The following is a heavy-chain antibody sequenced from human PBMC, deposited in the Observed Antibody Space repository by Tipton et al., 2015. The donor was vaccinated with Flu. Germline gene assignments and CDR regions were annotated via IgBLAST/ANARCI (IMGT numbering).Heavy chain of an antibody. D-gene: IGHD7-27*01. CDR1: GGSFSGFY. CDR3: ASKVANWGLWEPLDY. CDR2: INLSGSP. V-gene: IGHV4-34*01. Sequence: TLSLTCTAYGGSFSGFYWSWIRQPPGKGLEWIGEINLSGSPNYNPSLTSRVTISADTSKKQFSLRLTSVTAADTAVYYCASKVANWGLWEPLDYWGHGALVTVSS. J-gene: IGHJ4*01.